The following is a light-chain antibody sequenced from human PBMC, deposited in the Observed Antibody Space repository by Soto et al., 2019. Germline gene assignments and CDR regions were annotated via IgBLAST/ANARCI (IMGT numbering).Light chain of an antibody. CDR1: QSVSSSY. V-gene: IGKV3-20*01. CDR2: GAS. J-gene: IGKJ2*01. Sequence: ENVLRQSPGTMSLSPGERATLSCRASQSVSSSYLAWYQHKPGQAPRLLIYGASSRATGIPDRFSGSGSGTDFTLTISRLEPEDFAVYYCQQYGSSPHTFGQGTKLEIK. CDR3: QQYGSSPHT.